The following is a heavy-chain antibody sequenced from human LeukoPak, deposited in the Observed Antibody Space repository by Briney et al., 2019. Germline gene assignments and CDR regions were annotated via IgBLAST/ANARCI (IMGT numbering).Heavy chain of an antibody. Sequence: GGSLRLSCAASGFTFSNHVMSWVRQAPGKGLEWVSSISDNGATTYYADSVKGRFTISRDNSKNTLDLQMNSLRGEDTAVYYCAKMWGDGAFDSWGQGTLVTVSS. V-gene: IGHV3-23*01. CDR1: GFTFSNHV. D-gene: IGHD3-10*01. J-gene: IGHJ4*02. CDR2: ISDNGATT. CDR3: AKMWGDGAFDS.